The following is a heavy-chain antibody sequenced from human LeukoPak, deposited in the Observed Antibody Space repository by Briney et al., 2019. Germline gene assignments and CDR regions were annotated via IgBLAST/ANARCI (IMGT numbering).Heavy chain of an antibody. Sequence: SETLSLTCTVSGGSISSGDYYWSWIRQPPGKGLEWIGYIYYSGSTYYNPSLKSRVTISVDTSKNQFSLKLSSVTAADTAVYYCARSASMVRGVIVGWFDPWGQGTLVTVSS. CDR1: GGSISSGDYY. V-gene: IGHV4-30-4*01. CDR2: IYYSGST. D-gene: IGHD3-10*01. CDR3: ARSASMVRGVIVGWFDP. J-gene: IGHJ5*02.